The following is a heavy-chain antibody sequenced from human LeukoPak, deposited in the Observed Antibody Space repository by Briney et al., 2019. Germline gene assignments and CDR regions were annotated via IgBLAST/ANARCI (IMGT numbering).Heavy chain of an antibody. CDR2: INPNSGDT. V-gene: IGHV1-2*02. CDR1: GYTFIGYY. D-gene: IGHD3-22*01. J-gene: IGHJ4*02. Sequence: ASVKVSCKASGYTFIGYYMHWVRQAPGQGLEWMGWINPNSGDTNYAQKFQGRVTMTRDTSISTAYMDLSRLRSDDTAVYYCARGFTEFYYDSSGYYNYWGQGTLVTVSS. CDR3: ARGFTEFYYDSSGYYNY.